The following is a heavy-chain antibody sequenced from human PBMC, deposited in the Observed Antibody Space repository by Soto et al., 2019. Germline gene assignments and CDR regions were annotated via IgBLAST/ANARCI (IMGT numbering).Heavy chain of an antibody. J-gene: IGHJ4*02. CDR3: AKVYYYGSGSQAFDY. CDR1: GFPFSSYA. D-gene: IGHD3-10*01. Sequence: GGSLSLSCAASGFPFSSYAMSWVRQAPGKGLEWVSVISGSGGSTYYADSVKGRFTISRDNSKNTLYVQMNSLRAEDTAVYYCAKVYYYGSGSQAFDYWGQGTLVTVSS. CDR2: ISGSGGST. V-gene: IGHV3-23*01.